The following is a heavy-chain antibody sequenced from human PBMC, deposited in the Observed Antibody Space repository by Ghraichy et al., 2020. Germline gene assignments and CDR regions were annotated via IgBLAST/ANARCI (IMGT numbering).Heavy chain of an antibody. D-gene: IGHD6-13*01. CDR2: ISYDGSNK. V-gene: IGHV3-30-3*01. J-gene: IGHJ5*02. CDR1: GFTFSSYA. Sequence: GGSLRLSCAASGFTFSSYAMHWVRQAPGKGLEWVAVISYDGSNKYYADSVKGRFTISRDNSKNTLYLQMNSLRAEDTAVYYCARASREAAAGKGGWFDPWGQGTLVTVSS. CDR3: ARASREAAAGKGGWFDP.